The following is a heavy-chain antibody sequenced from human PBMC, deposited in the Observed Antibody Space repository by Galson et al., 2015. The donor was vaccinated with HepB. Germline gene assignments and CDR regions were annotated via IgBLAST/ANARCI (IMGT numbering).Heavy chain of an antibody. D-gene: IGHD3-10*01. J-gene: IGHJ5*02. CDR3: ARVFWDGSGRRVGMWFDP. CDR2: TYYRSKWYN. Sequence: CAISGDSVSSNRAAWNWIRQSPSRGLEWLGRTYYRSKWYNDYAVSVKSRITINPDTSKNQFSLQLNSVTPEDTAVYYCARVFWDGSGRRVGMWFDPWGQGTVVTVSS. CDR1: GDSVSSNRAA. V-gene: IGHV6-1*01.